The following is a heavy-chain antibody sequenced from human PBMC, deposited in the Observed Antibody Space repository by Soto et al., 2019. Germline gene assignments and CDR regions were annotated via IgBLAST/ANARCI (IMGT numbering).Heavy chain of an antibody. CDR2: IHYTGST. D-gene: IGHD3-3*01. CDR1: GGSISSGDYY. Sequence: QVQLQESGPGLVKPSQTLSLTCTVSGGSISSGDYYWSWVRQPPGKGLEWIGYIHYTGSTYYNPSLKSRLTMSVDTSKNQFSLSLRSVTAADTAVYYCARVSDFWSASNSFDPWGQGTLVTVSS. J-gene: IGHJ5*02. V-gene: IGHV4-30-4*01. CDR3: ARVSDFWSASNSFDP.